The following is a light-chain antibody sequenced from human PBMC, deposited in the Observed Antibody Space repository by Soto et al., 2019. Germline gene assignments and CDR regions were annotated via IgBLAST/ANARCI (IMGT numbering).Light chain of an antibody. CDR3: AAWDDSLNGYV. CDR2: YDD. J-gene: IGLJ1*01. Sequence: QSVLTQPPSVSEAPRQRVTISCSGSSSNIGNNAVNWYQQLPGKAPKLLIYYDDLLPSGVSDRFSGSKSGTSASLAISGLQSEYEADYYCAAWDDSLNGYVFGTGTKLTVL. V-gene: IGLV1-36*01. CDR1: SSNIGNNA.